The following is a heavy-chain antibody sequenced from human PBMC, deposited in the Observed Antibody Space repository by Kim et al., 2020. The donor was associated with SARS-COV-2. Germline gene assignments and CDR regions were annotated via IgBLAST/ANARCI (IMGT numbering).Heavy chain of an antibody. CDR3: ACRASGWYFDY. D-gene: IGHD6-19*01. CDR2: INHSGST. J-gene: IGHJ4*02. Sequence: SETLSLTCAVYGGSFSVYYWSWIRQPPGKGLEWSGEINHSGSTNYNPSLKSRVTISVDTSKNQFSLKLSSVTAADTAVYYCACRASGWYFDYWGQGTLVTVSS. V-gene: IGHV4-34*01. CDR1: GGSFSVYY.